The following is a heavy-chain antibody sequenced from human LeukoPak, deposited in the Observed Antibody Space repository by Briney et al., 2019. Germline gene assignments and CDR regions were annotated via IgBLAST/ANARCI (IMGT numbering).Heavy chain of an antibody. J-gene: IGHJ4*02. CDR1: GYIFTDYY. CDR2: INPNSGGT. CDR3: ARDQGGSPDY. V-gene: IGHV1-2*02. Sequence: ASVKVSCKASGYIFTDYYIHWVRQAPGQGLEWMGWINPNSGGTNYAQKSQGRVTMTRDTSISTAYMELSRLRSDDTAVYYCARDQGGSPDYWGQGTLVTVSS. D-gene: IGHD1-26*01.